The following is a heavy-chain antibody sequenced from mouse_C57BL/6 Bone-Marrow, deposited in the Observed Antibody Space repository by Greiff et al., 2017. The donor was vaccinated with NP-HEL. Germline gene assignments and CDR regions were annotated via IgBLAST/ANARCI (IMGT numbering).Heavy chain of an antibody. CDR3: ARRYRGLYYYAMDY. Sequence: EVKLMESGGGLVKPGGSLKLSCAASGFTFSDYGMHWVRQAPEKGLEWVAYISSGSSTIYYADTVQGRFTISRDNAKNTLFLQMTSLRAEDTARDYCARRYRGLYYYAMDYWGQGTSVTVSS. J-gene: IGHJ4*01. CDR2: ISSGSSTI. D-gene: IGHD2-12*01. V-gene: IGHV5-17*01. CDR1: GFTFSDYG.